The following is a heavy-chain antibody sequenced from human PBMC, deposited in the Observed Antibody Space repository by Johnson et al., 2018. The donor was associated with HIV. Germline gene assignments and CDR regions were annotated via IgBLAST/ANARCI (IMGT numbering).Heavy chain of an antibody. CDR3: AKHSSGYRDAFDI. D-gene: IGHD3-22*01. V-gene: IGHV3-23*04. Sequence: VQLVESGGGLVQPGGSLRLSCAASGFTFSSYAMSWVRQAPGQGLAWVSAISCSGGSPYYADSVKGGFTSSRDNSKNTLYLQMNSLRAEDTAVYYCAKHSSGYRDAFDIWGQGTMVTVSS. J-gene: IGHJ3*02. CDR1: GFTFSSYA. CDR2: ISCSGGSP.